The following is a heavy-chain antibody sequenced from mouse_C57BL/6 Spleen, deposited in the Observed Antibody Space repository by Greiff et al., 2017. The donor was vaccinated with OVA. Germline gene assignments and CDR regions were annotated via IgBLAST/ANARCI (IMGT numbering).Heavy chain of an antibody. V-gene: IGHV3-6*01. CDR2: IGYDGNN. Sequence: EVQLVESGPGLVKPSQSLSLTCSVTGYSITSGCYWNWIRQFPGNKLEWMGYIGYDGNNNYNPSLKNRISFTRDTSKNPFFLKLNSLTTEDTATYYCARLYYDYDSFDYWGQGTTLTFSS. CDR3: ARLYYDYDSFDY. D-gene: IGHD2-4*01. CDR1: GYSITSGCY. J-gene: IGHJ2*01.